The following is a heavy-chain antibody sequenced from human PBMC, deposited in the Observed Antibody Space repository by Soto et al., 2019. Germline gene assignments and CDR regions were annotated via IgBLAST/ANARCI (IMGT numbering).Heavy chain of an antibody. Sequence: QLQLQESGPGLVKPSETLSLTCTVSGGSISSSSYYWGWIRQPPGKGLEWIGSIYYSGSTYYNPSLKSRVTISVDTSKNQFSLKLSSVTAADTAVYYCARIMNVVVVAATRPGAFDYWGQGTLVTVSS. J-gene: IGHJ4*02. CDR3: ARIMNVVVVAATRPGAFDY. V-gene: IGHV4-39*01. D-gene: IGHD2-15*01. CDR1: GGSISSSSYY. CDR2: IYYSGST.